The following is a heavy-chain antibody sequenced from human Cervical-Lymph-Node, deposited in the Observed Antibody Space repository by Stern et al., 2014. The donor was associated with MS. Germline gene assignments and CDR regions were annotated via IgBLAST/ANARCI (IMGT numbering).Heavy chain of an antibody. CDR2: IHNSGTT. D-gene: IGHD5-24*01. V-gene: IGHV4-30-4*01. J-gene: IGHJ4*02. CDR1: GGSISSAEYY. CDR3: SRDADGYSLVFGY. Sequence: QMQLVQSGPGLVKPSQTLSLTCAVTGGSISSAEYYWSWIRQSPGKGLEWIGYIHNSGTTYYNPSLKSRVTISVDTSKNQFSLKLRSVTAADTAVYYCSRDADGYSLVFGYWGRGTLVTVSS.